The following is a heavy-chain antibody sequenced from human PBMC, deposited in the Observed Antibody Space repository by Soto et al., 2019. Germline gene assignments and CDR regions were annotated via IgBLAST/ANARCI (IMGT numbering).Heavy chain of an antibody. D-gene: IGHD1-1*01. V-gene: IGHV4-59*01. Sequence: WETLSLTCTFSVVTLSGYYWSWIRQTPGKTLEWIGCIYFNGTTNYNPSLKSRVTISLDMSKNQFSLKLRSVTATDTAVYHCARGKGNHKYWGRGTLVIVSS. CDR3: ARGKGNHKY. J-gene: IGHJ4*02. CDR1: VVTLSGYY. CDR2: IYFNGTT.